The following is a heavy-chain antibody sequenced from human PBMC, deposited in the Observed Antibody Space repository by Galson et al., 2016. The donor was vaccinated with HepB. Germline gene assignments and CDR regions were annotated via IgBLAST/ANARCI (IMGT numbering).Heavy chain of an antibody. CDR1: GLSLSPYA. Sequence: SLRLSCAGSGLSLSPYAMRWGRQAPGKGLEWVSGISASGGSKTYADSVRGRFIISRDNSNNKLFLQMNSLTTEDTAIYFCAKDRLSGHGDYSWGIFDIWGRATEVTVSS. CDR2: ISASGGSK. CDR3: AKDRLSGHGDYSWGIFDI. D-gene: IGHD4-17*01. V-gene: IGHV3-23*01. J-gene: IGHJ3*02.